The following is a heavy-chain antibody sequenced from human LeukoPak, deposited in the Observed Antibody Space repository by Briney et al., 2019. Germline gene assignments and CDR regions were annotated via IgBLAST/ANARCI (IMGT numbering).Heavy chain of an antibody. J-gene: IGHJ4*02. CDR1: GFTFSSYA. CDR3: ARDFSFDY. V-gene: IGHV3-66*01. Sequence: GGSLRLSCAASGFTFSSYAMSWVRQAPGKGLEWVSGIYSGGNTYYADSVKGRFTISRDKTKNTVYLQMKSLRAEDTAVYYCARDFSFDYWGQGTLVTVSS. D-gene: IGHD2/OR15-2a*01. CDR2: IYSGGNT.